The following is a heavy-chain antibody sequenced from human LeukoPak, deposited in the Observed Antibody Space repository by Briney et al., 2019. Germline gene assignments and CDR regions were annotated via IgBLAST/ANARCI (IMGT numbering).Heavy chain of an antibody. CDR3: ARGGKQWRGGNYFDS. Sequence: GGSLRLSCAASGFTFSSYEMNWVRQAPGKGLEWVSYISSSGFNIYYADSVKGRFTISRDNAKNSLYLQMNSLRSEDTAVYYCARGGKQWRGGNYFDSWGQGTLVAVSS. CDR1: GFTFSSYE. CDR2: ISSSGFNI. V-gene: IGHV3-48*03. D-gene: IGHD6-19*01. J-gene: IGHJ4*02.